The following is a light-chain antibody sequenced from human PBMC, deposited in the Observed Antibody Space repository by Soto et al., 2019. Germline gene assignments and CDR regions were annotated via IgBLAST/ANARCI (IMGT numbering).Light chain of an antibody. Sequence: EIGMQRSPAALSVSPGPGAPLSCRARQSVSSNLAWYQQHPGQAPRLLIYGASTRATGIPARFSGSGSGTEFTLTISSLQSEDFAVYYCRQYNNWPKTFGQGTKVDIK. CDR2: GAS. CDR3: RQYNNWPKT. J-gene: IGKJ1*01. CDR1: QSVSSN. V-gene: IGKV3-15*01.